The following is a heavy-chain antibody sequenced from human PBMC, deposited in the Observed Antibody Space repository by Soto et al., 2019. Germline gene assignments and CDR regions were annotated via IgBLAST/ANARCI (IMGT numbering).Heavy chain of an antibody. Sequence: ESGGGLVQPGGSLRLSCAASGFTFSSYWMSWVRQAPGKGLEWVANIKQDGSEKYYVDSVKGRFTISRDNAKNSLYLQMNSLRAEDTAVYYCARDQSVYGDYLRYYYYYGMDVWGQGTTVTVS. V-gene: IGHV3-7*01. D-gene: IGHD4-17*01. CDR2: IKQDGSEK. CDR3: ARDQSVYGDYLRYYYYYGMDV. J-gene: IGHJ6*02. CDR1: GFTFSSYW.